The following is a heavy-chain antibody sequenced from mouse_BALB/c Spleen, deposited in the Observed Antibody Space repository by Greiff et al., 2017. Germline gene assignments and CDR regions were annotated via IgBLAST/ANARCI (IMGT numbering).Heavy chain of an antibody. V-gene: IGHV2-9*02. CDR3: ARAYYGNKYYFDY. Sequence: VQLQQSGPGLVAPSQSLSITCTVSGFSLTSYGVHWVRQPPGKGLEWLGVIWAGGSTNYNSALMSRLSISKDNSKSQVFLKMNSLQTDDTAMYYCARAYYGNKYYFDYWGQGTTLTVSS. CDR1: GFSLTSYG. CDR2: IWAGGST. J-gene: IGHJ2*01. D-gene: IGHD2-10*01.